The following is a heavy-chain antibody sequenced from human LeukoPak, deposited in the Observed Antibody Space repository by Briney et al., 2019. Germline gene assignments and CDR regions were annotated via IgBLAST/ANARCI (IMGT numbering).Heavy chain of an antibody. Sequence: GGSLRLSCAASGFTFSSYSMNWVRQAPGKGLEWVSSISSSSSYIYYADSVKGRFTISRDNAKNSLYLQMNSLRAENTAVYYCARDLPARGDRDAFDIWGQGTMVTVSS. CDR1: GFTFSSYS. J-gene: IGHJ3*02. CDR2: ISSSSSYI. CDR3: ARDLPARGDRDAFDI. V-gene: IGHV3-21*01. D-gene: IGHD2-21*01.